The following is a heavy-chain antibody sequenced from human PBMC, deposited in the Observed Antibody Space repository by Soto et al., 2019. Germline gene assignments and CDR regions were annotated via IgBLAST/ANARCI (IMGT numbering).Heavy chain of an antibody. Sequence: SETLSLTCTVSGGSISSYYWSWIRQPPGKGLEWIGYIYYSGSTNYNPSLKSRVTISVDTSKNQFSLKLSSVTAADTAVYYCARVRGIAAPLTNWFDPWGQGTLVTVSS. CDR1: GGSISSYY. J-gene: IGHJ5*02. CDR2: IYYSGST. CDR3: ARVRGIAAPLTNWFDP. V-gene: IGHV4-59*01. D-gene: IGHD6-13*01.